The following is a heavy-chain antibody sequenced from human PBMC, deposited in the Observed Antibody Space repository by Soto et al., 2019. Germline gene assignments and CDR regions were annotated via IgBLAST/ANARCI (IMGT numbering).Heavy chain of an antibody. CDR2: IYYSGGT. CDR1: GGSISSYY. D-gene: IGHD3-3*01. CDR3: ARATYYDFWSGYRAATIFDY. J-gene: IGHJ4*02. Sequence: QVQLQESGPGLVKPSETLSLTCTVSGGSISSYYWSWIRQPPGKGLEWIGYIYYSGGTNYNPSLKSRVTISVDTSKNQFSLKLSSVTAADTAVYYCARATYYDFWSGYRAATIFDYWGQGTLVTVSS. V-gene: IGHV4-59*01.